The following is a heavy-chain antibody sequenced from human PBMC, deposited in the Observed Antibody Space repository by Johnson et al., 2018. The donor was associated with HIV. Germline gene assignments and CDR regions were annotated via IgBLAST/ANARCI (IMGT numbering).Heavy chain of an antibody. Sequence: QVQLVESGGGLVKPGGSLRLSCVASGFSFSDYYMSWIRQAPGKGLEWISYMSRSGSTIYYADSVKGRFTISRDNSKNTLYLQMNSLRAEDTAVYYCASGKSGAFNFWGQGTMVTVSS. D-gene: IGHD3-10*01. CDR1: GFSFSDYY. CDR2: MSRSGSTI. CDR3: ASGKSGAFNF. V-gene: IGHV3-11*01. J-gene: IGHJ3*01.